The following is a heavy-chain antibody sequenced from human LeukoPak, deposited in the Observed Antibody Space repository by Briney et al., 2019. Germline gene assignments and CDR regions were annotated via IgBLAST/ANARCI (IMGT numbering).Heavy chain of an antibody. CDR3: ARDQNNWNEKDY. J-gene: IGHJ4*02. CDR1: GFTFSSYS. D-gene: IGHD1-1*01. Sequence: GGSLRLSCAASGFTFSSYSMNWVRQAPGKGLEWVSSISSSGSYIYYADSVKGRLTISRDNAKNSLYLQMNSLRAEDTAVYYCARDQNNWNEKDYWGQGTLVTVSS. V-gene: IGHV3-21*01. CDR2: ISSSGSYI.